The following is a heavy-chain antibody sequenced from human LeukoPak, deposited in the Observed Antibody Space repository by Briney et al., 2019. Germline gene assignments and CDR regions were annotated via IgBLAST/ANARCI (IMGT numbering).Heavy chain of an antibody. V-gene: IGHV1-2*02. CDR3: ASALGYCSGGSCYSGDY. Sequence: ASVKVSCKASGYTFTGYYMHWVRQAPGQGLEWMGWINPNSGGTNYAQKFQGRVTMTRDTSISTAYMELSRLRSDDTAVYYCASALGYCSGGSCYSGDYWGQGTLVTVSS. D-gene: IGHD2-15*01. CDR2: INPNSGGT. J-gene: IGHJ4*02. CDR1: GYTFTGYY.